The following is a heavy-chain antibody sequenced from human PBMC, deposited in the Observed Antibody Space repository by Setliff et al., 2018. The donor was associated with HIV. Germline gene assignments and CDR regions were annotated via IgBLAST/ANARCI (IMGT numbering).Heavy chain of an antibody. CDR3: ARDLYTSGWPNWFDP. CDR2: FDPEDGDT. CDR1: GYTLTELT. V-gene: IGHV1-24*01. J-gene: IGHJ5*02. Sequence: ASVKVSCKVSGYTLTELTMHWVRQAPGKGLEWMGRFDPEDGDTLYAQKFQGRVTMTTDRSTKTAYLDLGSLRPDDTAVYYCARDLYTSGWPNWFDPWGPGTLVTVSS. D-gene: IGHD6-19*01.